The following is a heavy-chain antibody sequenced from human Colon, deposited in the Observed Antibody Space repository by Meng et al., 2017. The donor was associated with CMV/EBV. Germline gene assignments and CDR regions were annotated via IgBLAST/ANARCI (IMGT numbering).Heavy chain of an antibody. CDR2: ISTYNGNT. J-gene: IGHJ4*02. CDR1: GFQFSSYA. Sequence: SGFQFSSYALSWVRQAPGQGLEWMGWISTYNGNTDYAQKFQGRVTMTTDTLTSTAYMELTSLKSDDTAVFYCARAREVGYSAYDYYDFWGQGTLVTVSS. D-gene: IGHD5-12*01. V-gene: IGHV1-18*01. CDR3: ARAREVGYSAYDYYDF.